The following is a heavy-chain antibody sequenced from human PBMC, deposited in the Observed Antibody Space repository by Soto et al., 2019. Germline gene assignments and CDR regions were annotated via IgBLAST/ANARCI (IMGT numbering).Heavy chain of an antibody. CDR2: IIPIFGTA. V-gene: IGHV1-69*13. D-gene: IGHD5-12*01. CDR1: GGTFSSYA. J-gene: IGHJ4*02. Sequence: SVKVSCKASGGTFSSYAISWVRQAPGQGLEWMGGIIPIFGTANYAQKFQGRVTITADESTSTAYMELSSLRSEDTAVYYCASRGYSGYDTFDYWGQGTLVTVS. CDR3: ASRGYSGYDTFDY.